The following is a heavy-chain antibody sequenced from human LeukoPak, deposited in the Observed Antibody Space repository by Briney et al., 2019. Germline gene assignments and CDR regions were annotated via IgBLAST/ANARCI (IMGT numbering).Heavy chain of an antibody. CDR3: ARDPYGSGRIDF. CDR1: GGSISSSSYY. V-gene: IGHV4-39*07. Sequence: PSETLSFTCTVSGGSISSSSYYWGWIRQPPGKGLEWIGSIYYSGSTYYNPSLKSRVTISVDTSKNQFSLKLSSVTAADTAVYYCARDPYGSGRIDFWGQGTLVTVSS. D-gene: IGHD3-10*01. J-gene: IGHJ4*02. CDR2: IYYSGST.